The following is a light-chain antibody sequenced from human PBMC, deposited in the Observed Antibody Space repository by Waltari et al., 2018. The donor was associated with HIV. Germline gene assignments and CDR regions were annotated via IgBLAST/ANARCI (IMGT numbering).Light chain of an antibody. CDR3: SSWDDSLSGVL. CDR2: TNN. Sequence: QSVLTQPPSSSGTPGHRVPISCSESSSNIGNNFLYCNPQVPGPPHKLLIHTNNQRPSGVPDRFSGSKSGTSASLAISGLRSEDEAYYYCSSWDDSLSGVLVGGGTKLTVL. CDR1: SSNIGNNF. J-gene: IGLJ2*01. V-gene: IGLV1-47*01.